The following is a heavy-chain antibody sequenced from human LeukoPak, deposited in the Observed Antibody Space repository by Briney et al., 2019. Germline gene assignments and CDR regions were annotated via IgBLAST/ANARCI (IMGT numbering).Heavy chain of an antibody. CDR2: IIPNFRTS. J-gene: IGHJ2*01. CDR3: ARDAVVKGWYFDL. V-gene: IGHV1-69*05. D-gene: IGHD4-23*01. CDR1: GGTFSGYS. Sequence: GASVKVSCTASGGTFSGYSIAWVRQAPGQGLEWMGGIIPNFRTSNYAQKFQGRVTITTDESTSTAYMELSSLRSEDTAVYYCARDAVVKGWYFDLWGRGTLVTVSS.